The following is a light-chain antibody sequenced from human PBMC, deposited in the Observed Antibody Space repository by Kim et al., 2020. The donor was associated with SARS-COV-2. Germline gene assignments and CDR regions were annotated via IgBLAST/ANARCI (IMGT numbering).Light chain of an antibody. CDR2: RDS. V-gene: IGLV3-9*01. Sequence: VALGQTARITCGGNNIGSKNVRWYQQKPGQAPVLVIYRDSNRPSGIPERFSGSNSGNTATLTISRAQAGDEADYYCQVWDSSTWVFGGGTKLTVL. J-gene: IGLJ3*02. CDR1: NIGSKN. CDR3: QVWDSSTWV.